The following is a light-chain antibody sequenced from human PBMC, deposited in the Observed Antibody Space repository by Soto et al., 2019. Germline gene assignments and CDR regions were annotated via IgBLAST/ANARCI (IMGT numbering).Light chain of an antibody. Sequence: DIQMTQSPSSLSVAVGDRVTFTCQASQDIYKYLNWYQQKPGKAPKLLIYDASNLERGLPSRFSGSASGTDCSLAVDSLQPEETATYFCQKDDQPPYTFGQGTKLEIK. J-gene: IGKJ2*01. CDR1: QDIYKY. CDR2: DAS. V-gene: IGKV1-33*01. CDR3: QKDDQPPYT.